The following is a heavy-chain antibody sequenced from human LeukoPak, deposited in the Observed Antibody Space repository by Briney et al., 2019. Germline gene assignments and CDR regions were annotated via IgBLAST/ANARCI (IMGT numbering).Heavy chain of an antibody. CDR3: ARLLLGRDSSGWGFDY. Sequence: GASVKVSCKASGYTFTSYDTNWVRQATGQGLEWMGWMNPNSGNTGYAQKFQGRVTMTRNTSISTAYMELSSLRSEDTAVYYCARLLLGRDSSGWGFDYWGQGTLVTVSS. CDR1: GYTFTSYD. D-gene: IGHD6-19*01. V-gene: IGHV1-8*01. CDR2: MNPNSGNT. J-gene: IGHJ4*02.